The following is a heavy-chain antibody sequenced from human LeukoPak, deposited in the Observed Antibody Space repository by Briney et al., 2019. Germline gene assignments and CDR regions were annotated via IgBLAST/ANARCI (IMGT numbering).Heavy chain of an antibody. CDR2: ISSSGSNI. J-gene: IGHJ5*02. D-gene: IGHD3-22*01. V-gene: IGHV3-48*03. Sequence: GGSLRLSCAASGFTFSSYEMNWVRQAPGKGLEWVSYISSSGSNIKYADSVKGRFTISRGNAKNSVYLQMNSLRAEDTAVYYCGRSQNYNDSSGYSSWGQGTLVTVSS. CDR3: GRSQNYNDSSGYSS. CDR1: GFTFSSYE.